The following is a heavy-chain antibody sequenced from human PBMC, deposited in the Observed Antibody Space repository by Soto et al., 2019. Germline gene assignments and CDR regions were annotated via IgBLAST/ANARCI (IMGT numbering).Heavy chain of an antibody. CDR3: ARGLVFKSGAFDI. CDR1: GGTFSSYT. Sequence: QVQLVQSGAEVKKPGSSVKVYCKASGGTFSSYTISWVRQAPGQGLEWMGRIITILGIANYAQKFQGRVTITADKSTSTAYMELSSLRSEDTAVYYCARGLVFKSGAFDIWGQGTMVTVSS. J-gene: IGHJ3*02. V-gene: IGHV1-69*02. CDR2: IITILGIA. D-gene: IGHD3-10*01.